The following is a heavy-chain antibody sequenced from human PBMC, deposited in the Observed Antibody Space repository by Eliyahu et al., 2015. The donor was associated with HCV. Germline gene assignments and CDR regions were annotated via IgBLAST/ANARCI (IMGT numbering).Heavy chain of an antibody. CDR2: IVAGSGTT. V-gene: IGHV1-58*02. D-gene: IGHD6-13*01. CDR3: AATIAATGPYYGLDV. CDR1: GFTFXXSA. Sequence: QMHLVQSGPEVKKPGTSVKVSCKASGFTFXXSAMQWVRQARGQRLEWIGWIVAGSGTTNYAQNFQGRVTITRDMSTSTAYMELSSLRSDDTAVYYCAATIAATGPYYGLDVWGQGTTVTVSS. J-gene: IGHJ6*02.